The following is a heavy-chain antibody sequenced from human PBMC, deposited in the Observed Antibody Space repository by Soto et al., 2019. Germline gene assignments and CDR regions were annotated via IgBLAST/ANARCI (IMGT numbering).Heavy chain of an antibody. CDR1: CYTFTSYG. V-gene: IGHV1-8*02. J-gene: IGHJ3*02. Sequence: ASVKVSCKASCYTFTSYGISWVRQATGQGLEWILLMNPKSGNTGNAQKFQGRVTMTKNTSISTAYMDLSSLRSDDTAVYYCARGAAFDIWGQGTMVTVSS. CDR3: ARGAAFDI. CDR2: MNPKSGNT.